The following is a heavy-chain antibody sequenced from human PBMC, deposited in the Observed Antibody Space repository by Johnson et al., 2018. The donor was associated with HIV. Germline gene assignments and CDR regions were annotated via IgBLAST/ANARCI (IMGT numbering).Heavy chain of an antibody. D-gene: IGHD2-15*01. CDR1: GFTFSSYA. Sequence: QVQLVESGGGLVQPGGSLRLSCAASGFTFSSYAMHWVRQAPGKGLEWVAFIRYDGSNKYYADSVKGRFTISRDNSKNTLYLQMNSLRAEDTAVYYCAAPDIVVVVALEGDAFDIWGQGTMVTVSS. J-gene: IGHJ3*02. CDR3: AAPDIVVVVALEGDAFDI. CDR2: IRYDGSNK. V-gene: IGHV3-30*02.